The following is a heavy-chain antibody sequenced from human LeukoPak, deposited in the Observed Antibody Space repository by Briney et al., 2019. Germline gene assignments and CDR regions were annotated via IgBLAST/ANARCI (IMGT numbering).Heavy chain of an antibody. Sequence: GESLKISCKGSGYNFTRYWIGWVRPTPGKGLEWMGIIYPGDSETRYSPSFQDQVTISADKSISTAYLQWSSLKASDTTMYYCARGGITRSAPFDYWGQGALVTVSS. CDR1: GYNFTRYW. V-gene: IGHV5-51*01. J-gene: IGHJ4*02. CDR3: ARGGITRSAPFDY. CDR2: IYPGDSET. D-gene: IGHD1-14*01.